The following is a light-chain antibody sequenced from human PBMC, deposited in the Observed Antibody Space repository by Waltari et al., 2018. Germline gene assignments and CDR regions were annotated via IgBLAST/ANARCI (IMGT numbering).Light chain of an antibody. CDR1: QSVLYSSNNMNH. J-gene: IGKJ3*01. CDR2: WAS. Sequence: DVVMTQSPDSLAVSLGERATINCKSSQSVLYSSNNMNHLAWYQQTPGQPPRLLIYWASTRASGVPDRFGGSGSGTDFTLTISSLQAEDVAVYYCQQHSTIPFTFGPGTKVDIK. V-gene: IGKV4-1*01. CDR3: QQHSTIPFT.